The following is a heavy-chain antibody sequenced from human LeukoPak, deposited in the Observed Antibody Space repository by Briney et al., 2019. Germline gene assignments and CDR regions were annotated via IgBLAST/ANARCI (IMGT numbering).Heavy chain of an antibody. V-gene: IGHV4-39*07. CDR3: ARDSIAVATTPDY. CDR2: IYYSGST. D-gene: IGHD6-19*01. Sequence: ASETLSLTCTVSGGSISSSSYYWGWIRQPPGKGLEWIGSIYYSGSTYYNPSLKSRVTMSVDTSKNQFSLKLSSVTAADTAVYYCARDSIAVATTPDYWGQGTLVTVSS. J-gene: IGHJ4*02. CDR1: GGSISSSSYY.